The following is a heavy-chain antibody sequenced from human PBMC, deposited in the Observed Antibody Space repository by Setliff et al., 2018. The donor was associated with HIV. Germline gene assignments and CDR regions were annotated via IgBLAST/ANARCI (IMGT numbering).Heavy chain of an antibody. CDR3: AREEVATPLLNAFHM. Sequence: PSETLSLTCTVSGGSISGYHWNWLRQTPGKGLEWIGYIYTSRGTNYKASLKSRVTISADTSKNQFSLKLNSVTAADTAVYYCAREEVATPLLNAFHMWGQGTMVTVSS. J-gene: IGHJ3*02. D-gene: IGHD3-10*01. CDR1: GGSISGYH. CDR2: IYTSRGT. V-gene: IGHV4-4*09.